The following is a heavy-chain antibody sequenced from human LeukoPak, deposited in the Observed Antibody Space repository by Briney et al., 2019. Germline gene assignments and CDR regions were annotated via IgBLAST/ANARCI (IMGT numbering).Heavy chain of an antibody. D-gene: IGHD3-10*01. V-gene: IGHV4-34*01. CDR2: INHSGST. J-gene: IGHJ4*02. Sequence: SETLSLTCAVYGGSFSGYYWSWIRQPPGKGLEWIGEINHSGSTNYNPSLKSRVTISVDTSKNQFSLKLSSVTAADTAVYYCARLGGSGSYSLFDYWGQGTLVTVSS. CDR1: GGSFSGYY. CDR3: ARLGGSGSYSLFDY.